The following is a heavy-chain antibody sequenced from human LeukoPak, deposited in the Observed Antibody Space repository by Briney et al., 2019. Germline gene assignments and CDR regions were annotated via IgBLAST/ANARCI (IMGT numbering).Heavy chain of an antibody. CDR3: ANVPRSTVSY. CDR2: LNEDGSVK. CDR1: EFSFSTNW. D-gene: IGHD2-15*01. V-gene: IGHV3-7*01. Sequence: GGSLRLSCAASEFSFSTNWMHWVRLTPGKGLEWVAELNEDGSVKYYVDSVKGRFTIPRDNARSLLFLQMYNLRSEDTGVYFCANVPRSTVSYWGRGTLVTVSS. J-gene: IGHJ4*02.